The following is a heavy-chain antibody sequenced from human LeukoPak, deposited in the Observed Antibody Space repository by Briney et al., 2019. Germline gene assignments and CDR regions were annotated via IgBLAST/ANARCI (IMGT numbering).Heavy chain of an antibody. CDR2: INPSGGST. D-gene: IGHD2-15*01. Sequence: ASVKVSCKASGYTFTSYYMHWVRQAPGQGLEWMGIINPSGGSTSYAQKFQGRVTITRDTSASTAYMELSSLRSEDTAVYYCARAWVYCSGGSCYYFDYWGQGTLVTVSS. CDR3: ARAWVYCSGGSCYYFDY. J-gene: IGHJ4*02. CDR1: GYTFTSYY. V-gene: IGHV1-46*01.